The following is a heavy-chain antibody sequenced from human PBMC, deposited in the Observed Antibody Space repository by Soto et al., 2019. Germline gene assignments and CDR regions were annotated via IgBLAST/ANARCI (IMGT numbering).Heavy chain of an antibody. CDR1: GGTLSNYA. D-gene: IGHD3-22*01. CDR2: IIPIFNTA. V-gene: IGHV1-69*01. Sequence: QVQLVQSGAEVKKPGSSVKVSCKASGGTLSNYAFTWVRQAPGHGLEWMGGIIPIFNTANYAQKFQGRVTITADESTSTAYMEGNSRRSEDTAVYYCARDPNDSSAYYHHDYYGMDVWGQGTTVTVSS. CDR3: ARDPNDSSAYYHHDYYGMDV. J-gene: IGHJ6*02.